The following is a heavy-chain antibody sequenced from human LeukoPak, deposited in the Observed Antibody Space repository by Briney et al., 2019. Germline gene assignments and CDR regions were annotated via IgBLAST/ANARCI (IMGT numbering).Heavy chain of an antibody. CDR3: ARGTYCGGDCYFDY. CDR1: GGSISSGGYY. D-gene: IGHD2-21*02. V-gene: IGHV4-61*02. CDR2: IYTSGST. J-gene: IGHJ4*02. Sequence: SQTLSLTCTVSGGSISSGGYYWSWIRQPAGKGLEWIGRIYTSGSTNYNPSLKSRVTISVDTSENQFSLKLSSVTAADTAVYYCARGTYCGGDCYFDYWGQGTLVTVSS.